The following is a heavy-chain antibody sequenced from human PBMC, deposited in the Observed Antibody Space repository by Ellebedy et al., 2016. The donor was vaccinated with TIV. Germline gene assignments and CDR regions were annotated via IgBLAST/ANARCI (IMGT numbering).Heavy chain of an antibody. D-gene: IGHD2-15*01. V-gene: IGHV5-51*01. CDR3: ARYCSGGSCSLVAVDYYGMDV. CDR2: IYPGDSDT. Sequence: PGGSLRLSCKGSGYSFTSYWIGWVRQMPGKGLEWMGIIYPGDSDTRYSPSFQGQVTISADKSISTAYLQWSSLKASDTAMYYCARYCSGGSCSLVAVDYYGMDVWGQGTTVTVSS. J-gene: IGHJ6*02. CDR1: GYSFTSYW.